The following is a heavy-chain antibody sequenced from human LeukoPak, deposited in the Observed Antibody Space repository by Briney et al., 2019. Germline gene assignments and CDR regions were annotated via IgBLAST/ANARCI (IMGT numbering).Heavy chain of an antibody. Sequence: GGSLRLSCAASGFTFSSYAMSWVRQAPGKGLEWVSIISGSGGTTFYADSVKGRFTISRDNSKNTLYLQMNSLRAEVTAVYYCARSNTEAHWGQGTLVTVSS. J-gene: IGHJ4*02. V-gene: IGHV3-23*01. D-gene: IGHD2-2*02. CDR1: GFTFSSYA. CDR2: ISGSGGTT. CDR3: ARSNTEAH.